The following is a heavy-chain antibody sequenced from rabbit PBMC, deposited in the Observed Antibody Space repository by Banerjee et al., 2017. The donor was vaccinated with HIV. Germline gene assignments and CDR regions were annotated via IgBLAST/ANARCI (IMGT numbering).Heavy chain of an antibody. Sequence: QEQLVESGGGLVKPGASLTLTCKASGFSFSNKAVMCWVRQAPGKGLEWIACINVVTGKAVYATWAKGRYTFSKTSSTTVTLEMTSLTAADTATYFCVRDLGYDDDSEKGYFNLWGQGTLVTVS. D-gene: IGHD2-1*01. V-gene: IGHV1S45*01. J-gene: IGHJ4*01. CDR1: GFSFSNKAV. CDR3: VRDLGYDDDSEKGYFNL. CDR2: INVVTGKA.